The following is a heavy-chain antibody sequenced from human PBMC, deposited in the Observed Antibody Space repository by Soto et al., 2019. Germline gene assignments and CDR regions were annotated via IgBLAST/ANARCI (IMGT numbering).Heavy chain of an antibody. V-gene: IGHV3-30-3*01. D-gene: IGHD6-19*01. CDR1: GFRFSSYA. CDR3: ARPHSSGWYGDLDS. CDR2: ISYDGSNK. J-gene: IGHJ4*02. Sequence: QVQLVESGGGVVQPGWSLRLSCAASGFRFSSYAMHWVRQGPGKGLEWVAVISYDGSNKYYADLVQGRFTISRDNSKNTLYLLMNSLRVEDTAVYYCARPHSSGWYGDLDSWGQGTLVTVSS.